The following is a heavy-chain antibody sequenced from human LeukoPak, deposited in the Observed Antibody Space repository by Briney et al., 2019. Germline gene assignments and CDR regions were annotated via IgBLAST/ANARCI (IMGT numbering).Heavy chain of an antibody. J-gene: IGHJ4*02. D-gene: IGHD3-10*01. CDR3: ARDRMVYTY. CDR1: GFTLSNYW. V-gene: IGHV3-74*01. CDR2: STSDLSTK. Sequence: GGSLRLSCAVSGFTLSNYWMHWVRQAPGMGLVWVSRSTSDLSTKTYADSVKGRFTISRDNSKNTLYLQMNSLRAEETAVYYCARDRMVYTYWGQGTLVTVSS.